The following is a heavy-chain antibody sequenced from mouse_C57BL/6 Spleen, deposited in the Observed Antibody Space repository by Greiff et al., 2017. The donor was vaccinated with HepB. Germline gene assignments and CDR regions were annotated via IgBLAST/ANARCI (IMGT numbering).Heavy chain of an antibody. CDR3: ARTPDYYGSSAWFAY. D-gene: IGHD1-1*01. CDR2: IYPGDGDT. J-gene: IGHJ3*01. CDR1: GYAFSSYW. V-gene: IGHV1-80*01. Sequence: VQLQESGAELVKPGASVKISCKASGYAFSSYWMNWVKQRPGKGLEWIGQIYPGDGDTNYNGKFKGKATLTADKSSSTAYMQLSSLTSEDSAVYFCARTPDYYGSSAWFAYWGQGTLVTVSA.